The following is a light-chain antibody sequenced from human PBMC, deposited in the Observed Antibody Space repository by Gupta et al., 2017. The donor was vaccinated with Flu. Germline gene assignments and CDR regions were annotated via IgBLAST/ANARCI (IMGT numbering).Light chain of an antibody. Sequence: QTALTQPRSGSGSPGQSVTISCTGTSSDVGGYNYVSWYQQQPGKSPQLMIYEVSMRPSGVPDLFSGSTTSNTASLTVSGLQAEDAADYYSSSYAGSNYFVVFGGGTKLTVL. V-gene: IGLV2-8*01. CDR1: SSDVGGYNY. CDR2: EVS. CDR3: SSYAGSNYFVV. J-gene: IGLJ2*01.